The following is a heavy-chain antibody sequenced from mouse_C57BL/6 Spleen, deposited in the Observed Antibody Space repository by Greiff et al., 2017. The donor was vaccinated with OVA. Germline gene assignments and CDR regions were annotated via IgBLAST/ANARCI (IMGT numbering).Heavy chain of an antibody. CDR2: INPSTGGT. J-gene: IGHJ2*01. CDR3: AREGFITTVVGGFDY. CDR1: GYSFTGYY. Sequence: VQLQQSGPELVKPGASVKISCKASGYSFTGYYMNWVKQSPEKSLEWIGEINPSTGGTTYNQKFKAKATLTVDKSSSTAYMQLKSLTSEDSAVYYCAREGFITTVVGGFDYWGQGTTLTVSS. V-gene: IGHV1-42*01. D-gene: IGHD1-1*01.